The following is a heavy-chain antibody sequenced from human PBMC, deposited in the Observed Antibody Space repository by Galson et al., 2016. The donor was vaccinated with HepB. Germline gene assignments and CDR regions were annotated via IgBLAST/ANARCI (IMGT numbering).Heavy chain of an antibody. CDR2: IGSSGNDP. CDR3: AKDRYYWSAIDH. J-gene: IGHJ4*02. CDR1: GFTFSATA. V-gene: IGHV3-23*01. Sequence: SLRLSCAASGFTFSATAMSWVRQFPGKGLEWVAGIGSSGNDPHYAAPVKGRFTIYRDNSNNVVYLQMNSLRAEDTAIYYCAKDRYYWSAIDHWGQGSLVTVSP. D-gene: IGHD3-3*01.